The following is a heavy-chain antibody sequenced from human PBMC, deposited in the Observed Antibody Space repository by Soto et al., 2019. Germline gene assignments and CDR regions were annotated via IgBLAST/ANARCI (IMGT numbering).Heavy chain of an antibody. CDR1: GVPVSRYA. D-gene: IGHD3-10*01. CDR2: ISSNGGST. Sequence: GGSPRLSCAACGVPVSRYAMHWVRQAPGKGLEYVSTISSNGGSTYYANSVKGRFTISRDNSKNTLYLQMGSLRAEDMALYYSAREGGKGGYYPVLAFRGKGTTVPV. J-gene: IGHJ6*03. CDR3: AREGGKGGYYPVLAF. V-gene: IGHV3-64*01.